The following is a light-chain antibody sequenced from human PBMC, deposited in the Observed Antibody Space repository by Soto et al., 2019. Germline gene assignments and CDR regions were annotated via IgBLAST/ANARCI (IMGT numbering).Light chain of an antibody. J-gene: IGKJ2*01. V-gene: IGKV3-15*01. CDR3: QQYNDWPLYT. CDR1: PSVNRN. Sequence: EIEMTQSPATLSVSPGERATLSCRASPSVNRNLAWYQQRPGQSPRLLIYGASNRATGIPARFSGSGYGTEFTLTISDLQSEDFAVYYCQQYNDWPLYTFGQGTKVEIK. CDR2: GAS.